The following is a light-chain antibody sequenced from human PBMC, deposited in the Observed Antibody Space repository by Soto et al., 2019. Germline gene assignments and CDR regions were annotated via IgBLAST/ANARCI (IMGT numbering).Light chain of an antibody. V-gene: IGKV3-20*01. J-gene: IGKJ5*01. CDR1: QSVTNNF. Sequence: IVLTQSPGTLSLSPGERATLSCGASQSVTNNFLAWYQQKPGQAPRLLIYGASSSATGIPDRFSGSGSGTDFTLTISKLEPEDFAVYYCHQYGSSPITFGQGTRLEIK. CDR3: HQYGSSPIT. CDR2: GAS.